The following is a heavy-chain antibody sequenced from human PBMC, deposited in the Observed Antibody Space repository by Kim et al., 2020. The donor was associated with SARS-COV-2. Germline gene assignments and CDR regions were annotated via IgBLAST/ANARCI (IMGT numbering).Heavy chain of an antibody. CDR2: ISYDGSNK. CDR3: VRDFATSMVRGDV. J-gene: IGHJ4*02. CDR1: GFTFSSYA. V-gene: IGHV3-30*04. Sequence: GGSLRLSCAASGFTFSSYAMHWVRQAPGKGLEWVAVISYDGSNKYYADSVKGRFTISRDNSKNTLYLQMNSLRAEDTAVYYCVRDFATSMVRGDVWGQGT. D-gene: IGHD3-10*01.